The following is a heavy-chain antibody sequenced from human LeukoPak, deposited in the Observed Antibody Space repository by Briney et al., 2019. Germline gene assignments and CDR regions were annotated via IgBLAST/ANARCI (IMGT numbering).Heavy chain of an antibody. Sequence: ASVKVSCKASGYTFTNYYMHWVRQAPGQGLEWMGIINSSGGSATYAQKFQGRVTMTRDTSTSTLYMELSSIRSEDTAMYYCARVEVVVGYFDYWGQGTPVTVSS. CDR3: ARVEVVVGYFDY. J-gene: IGHJ4*02. V-gene: IGHV1-46*01. D-gene: IGHD3-22*01. CDR2: INSSGGSA. CDR1: GYTFTNYY.